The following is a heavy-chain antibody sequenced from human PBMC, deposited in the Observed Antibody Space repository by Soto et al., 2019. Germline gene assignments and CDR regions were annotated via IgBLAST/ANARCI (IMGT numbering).Heavy chain of an antibody. D-gene: IGHD3-10*01. CDR3: ARGPLTGGLYYYYMDV. J-gene: IGHJ6*03. CDR1: GYTFTSYY. V-gene: IGHV1-8*01. CDR2: MNPNSGNT. Sequence: ASVKVSCKASGYTFTSYYINWERQANGQGLERMGLMNPNSGNTGYAQKFQGRVTMTRNTSISTAYMELSSLRSEDTAVYYCARGPLTGGLYYYYMDVWGKGTTVTV.